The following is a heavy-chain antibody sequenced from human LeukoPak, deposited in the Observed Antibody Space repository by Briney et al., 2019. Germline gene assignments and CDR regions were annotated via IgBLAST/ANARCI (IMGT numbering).Heavy chain of an antibody. CDR1: GFTFSSYA. CDR2: ISGSGGST. Sequence: GGSLRLSCAASGFTFSSYAMSWVRQAPGKGLEWVSAISGSGGSTYYADSVKGRFTISRDNSKNTLYLQINSLRAEDTAVYYCAKGYSSGWYWFDHWGQGTLVTVSS. D-gene: IGHD6-19*01. J-gene: IGHJ5*02. CDR3: AKGYSSGWYWFDH. V-gene: IGHV3-23*01.